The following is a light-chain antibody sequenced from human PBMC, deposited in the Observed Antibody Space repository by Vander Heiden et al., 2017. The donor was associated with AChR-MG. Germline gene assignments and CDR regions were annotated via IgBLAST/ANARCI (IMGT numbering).Light chain of an antibody. CDR1: QGVSRY. Sequence: DIQLTQSPSFLSASVGDRVTISCRASQGVSRYLAWYQQKPGKAPKLLIYAASTLQSGVPSRFSGSGSGTEFTLTISSRQPEDFATYFCQQLKSYPRVTFGHGTRVDIK. CDR2: AAS. J-gene: IGKJ3*01. CDR3: QQLKSYPRVT. V-gene: IGKV1-9*01.